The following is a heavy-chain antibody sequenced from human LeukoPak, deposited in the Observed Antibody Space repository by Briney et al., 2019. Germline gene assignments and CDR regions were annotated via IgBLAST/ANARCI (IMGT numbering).Heavy chain of an antibody. V-gene: IGHV4-34*01. CDR2: INHSGST. Sequence: SETLSLTCAVYGGSFSGYYWSWIRQPPGKGLEWIGEINHSGSTNYNPSLKSRVTISVDTSKNQFSLKLSSVTAADTAVYYCARAGVDIRYFDYWGQGTLVTVSS. CDR1: GGSFSGYY. J-gene: IGHJ4*02. D-gene: IGHD5-12*01. CDR3: ARAGVDIRYFDY.